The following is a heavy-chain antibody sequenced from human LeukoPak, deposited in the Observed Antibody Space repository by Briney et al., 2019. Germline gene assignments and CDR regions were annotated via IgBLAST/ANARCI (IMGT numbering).Heavy chain of an antibody. Sequence: QPGGSPRLSCAASGFTFDDYAMHWVRQAPGKGLEWVSGISWNSGSIGYADSVKGRFTISRDNSKNTLYLQMNSLRAEDTAVYYCAKDLDTAMVTGNDFDYWGQGTLVTVSS. CDR2: ISWNSGSI. D-gene: IGHD5-18*01. J-gene: IGHJ4*02. CDR3: AKDLDTAMVTGNDFDY. CDR1: GFTFDDYA. V-gene: IGHV3-9*01.